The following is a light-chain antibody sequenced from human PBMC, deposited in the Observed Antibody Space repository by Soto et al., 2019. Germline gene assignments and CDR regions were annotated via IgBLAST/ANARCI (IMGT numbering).Light chain of an antibody. V-gene: IGKV4-1*01. J-gene: IGKJ4*01. CDR1: QSVLSSADNKNY. CDR2: WAS. Sequence: DIVLTQSPDSLPVSLGERATINCKSSQSVLSSADNKNYLAWFQQKPGQPPKLLISWASSRESGVPVRFSGSGSGADFTLTISSLQAEDVAVYYCQQYYGAPLTFGGGTKVEIK. CDR3: QQYYGAPLT.